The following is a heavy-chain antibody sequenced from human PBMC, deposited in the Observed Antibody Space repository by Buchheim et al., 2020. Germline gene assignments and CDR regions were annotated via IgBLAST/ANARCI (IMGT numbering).Heavy chain of an antibody. CDR1: GCTFSSYA. CDR3: AREENAADYYYYGIDV. V-gene: IGHV1-69*04. J-gene: IGHJ6*02. Sequence: QVQLVQSGAEVKKPGSSVKVSCKASGCTFSSYAISWVRQAPGQGLEWMGRIIPILGIANYAQKFQGRVTITADKSTSTAYMELSSLRAEDTAVYYCAREENAADYYYYGIDVWGQGTT. CDR2: IIPILGIA. D-gene: IGHD6-13*01.